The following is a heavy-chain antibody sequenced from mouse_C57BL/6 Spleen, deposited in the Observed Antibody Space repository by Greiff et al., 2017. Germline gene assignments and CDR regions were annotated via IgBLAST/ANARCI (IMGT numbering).Heavy chain of an antibody. CDR1: GYTFTSYW. V-gene: IGHV1-64*01. CDR3: ARGYGSRSWYFDV. CDR2: IHPNSGST. J-gene: IGHJ1*03. Sequence: VQLQQPGAELVKPGASVKLSCKASGYTFTSYWMHWVKQRPGQGLEWIGMIHPNSGSTNYNEKFKSKATLTVDKSSSTAYMQISSLTSEDSAVYYCARGYGSRSWYFDVWGTGTTVTVSS. D-gene: IGHD1-1*01.